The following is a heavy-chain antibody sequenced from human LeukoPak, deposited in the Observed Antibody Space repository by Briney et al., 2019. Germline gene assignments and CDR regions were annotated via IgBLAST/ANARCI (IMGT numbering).Heavy chain of an antibody. J-gene: IGHJ4*02. V-gene: IGHV3-48*03. CDR2: ISSSGSTI. Sequence: GGSQRLSCAASGFTFSSYEMNWVRQAPGKGLEWVSYISSSGSTIYYADSVKGRFTISRDNAKDSLYLQMNSLRAEDTAVYYCASHLWGWLVDYWGQGTLVTVSS. D-gene: IGHD3-16*01. CDR1: GFTFSSYE. CDR3: ASHLWGWLVDY.